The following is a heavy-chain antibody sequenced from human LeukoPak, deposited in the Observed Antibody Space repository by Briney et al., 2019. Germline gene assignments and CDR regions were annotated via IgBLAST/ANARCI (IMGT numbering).Heavy chain of an antibody. D-gene: IGHD3-10*01. J-gene: IGHJ4*02. V-gene: IGHV3-23*03. Sequence: GGSLRLSCAASEFTFSSFTMSWVRQAPGKGLEWVSVIYSGGSTYYADSVKGRFTISRDNSKNTMYLQTNSLRAEDMAVYYCAKETASDFGGAVDYWGQGTLVTVSS. CDR1: EFTFSSFT. CDR3: AKETASDFGGAVDY. CDR2: IYSGGST.